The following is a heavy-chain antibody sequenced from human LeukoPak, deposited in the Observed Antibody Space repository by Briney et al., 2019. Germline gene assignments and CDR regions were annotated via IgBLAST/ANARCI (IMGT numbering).Heavy chain of an antibody. V-gene: IGHV3-66*04. CDR2: IYSGGST. Sequence: GGSLRLSCAASGFTVSSNYMSWVRQAPGKGLGWVSVIYSGGSTYYADSVKGRFTISRDNSKNTLYLQMNSLRAEDTAVYYCARQPYGPGTYLQYWGQGTLVIVSS. CDR1: GFTVSSNY. CDR3: ARQPYGPGTYLQY. J-gene: IGHJ1*01. D-gene: IGHD3-10*01.